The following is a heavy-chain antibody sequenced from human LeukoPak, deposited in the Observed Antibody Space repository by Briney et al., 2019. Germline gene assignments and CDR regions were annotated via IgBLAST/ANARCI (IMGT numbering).Heavy chain of an antibody. J-gene: IGHJ5*02. Sequence: SETLSLTCSVSGGSMSPYYWSWLRQPPGKGLEWIGYIYYSGSTNYNPSLKSRVTIAVDTSKNQFSLKLNSVTAADTAVYYCARDRVGSGSYYEFDPWGQGTLVTVSA. V-gene: IGHV4-59*01. CDR1: GGSMSPYY. D-gene: IGHD3-10*01. CDR2: IYYSGST. CDR3: ARDRVGSGSYYEFDP.